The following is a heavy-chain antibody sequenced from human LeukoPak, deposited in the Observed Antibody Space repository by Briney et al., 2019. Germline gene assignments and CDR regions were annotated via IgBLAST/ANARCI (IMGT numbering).Heavy chain of an antibody. J-gene: IGHJ6*02. CDR2: IGTAGDP. D-gene: IGHD3-3*01. V-gene: IGHV3-13*05. CDR1: GFTFSSYD. Sequence: TGGSLRLSCAASGFTFSSYDMHWVRQATGKGLEWVSAIGTAGDPYYPGSVKGRFTISRENAKNSLYLQMNSLRAGDTAVYYCARDSTIFGVVIIPQYYYYGMDVWGQGTTVTVSS. CDR3: ARDSTIFGVVIIPQYYYYGMDV.